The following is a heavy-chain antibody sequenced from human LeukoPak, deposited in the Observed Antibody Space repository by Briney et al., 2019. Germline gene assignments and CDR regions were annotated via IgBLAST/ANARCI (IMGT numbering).Heavy chain of an antibody. D-gene: IGHD6-13*01. CDR1: GGSFSGYY. CDR3: ARARQQLAIDY. V-gene: IGHV4-34*01. CDR2: INHSGST. J-gene: IGHJ4*02. Sequence: SETLSLTCAVYGGSFSGYYWSWIRQPPGKGLEWIGEINHSGSTNYNPSLKSRVTISVDTSKNQFSLKLSSVTAADTAVYYCARARQQLAIDYWGQGTLVTVSS.